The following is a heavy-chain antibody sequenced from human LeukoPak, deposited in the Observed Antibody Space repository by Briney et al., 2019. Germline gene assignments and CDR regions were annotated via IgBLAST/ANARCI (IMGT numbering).Heavy chain of an antibody. CDR2: IYHSGST. CDR3: ARVNIVGATKVDY. V-gene: IGHV4-38-2*02. CDR1: GYSISSGYY. J-gene: IGHJ4*02. D-gene: IGHD1-26*01. Sequence: PSETLSLTCTVSGYSISSGYYWGWIRQPPGKGLEWIGSIYHSGSTYYNPSLKSRVTISVDTSKNQFSLKLSSVTAADTAVYYCARVNIVGATKVDYWGQGTLVTVSS.